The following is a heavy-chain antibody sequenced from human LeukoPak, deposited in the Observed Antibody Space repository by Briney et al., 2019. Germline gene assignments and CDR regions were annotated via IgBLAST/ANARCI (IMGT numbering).Heavy chain of an antibody. CDR2: INLNTGGT. J-gene: IGHJ5*02. D-gene: IGHD5-24*01. CDR3: ARDQMGAKVGPVDL. Sequence: PGGSLRLSCAASGFTFSSYAMHWIRQAPGRGLEWMGWINLNTGGTNYGQGRVTMTRDTSISTAYLELSNLRSDDTAVYYCARDQMGAKVGPVDLWGQGTLVTVSS. V-gene: IGHV1-2*02. CDR1: GFTFSSYA.